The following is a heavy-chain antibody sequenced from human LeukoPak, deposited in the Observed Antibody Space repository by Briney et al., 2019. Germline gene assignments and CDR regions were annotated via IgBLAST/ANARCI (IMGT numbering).Heavy chain of an antibody. CDR3: AKDASNLVAATAIDS. D-gene: IGHD2-15*01. J-gene: IGHJ4*02. V-gene: IGHV3-30*02. Sequence: GGSLRLSCAASGFTFSSYGMHWVRQAPGKGLERVAFLRYDGSNKDYADSVKGRFTISRDNSKNTLDLEMNSLRAEDTAVYYCAKDASNLVAATAIDSWGQGTLVTVSS. CDR1: GFTFSSYG. CDR2: LRYDGSNK.